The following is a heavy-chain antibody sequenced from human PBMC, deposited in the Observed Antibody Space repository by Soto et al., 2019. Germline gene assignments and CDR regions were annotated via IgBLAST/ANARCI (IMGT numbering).Heavy chain of an antibody. D-gene: IGHD6-19*01. CDR3: ARVLKSSGWDNDVFDI. Sequence: PGGSLRLPCAASGFTFSSYWMHWVRQAPGKGLVWVSRIDTYGSATKYADSVRGRFTISRDNVKNTMSLQMNSLRAEDTAVYYCARVLKSSGWDNDVFDIWGQGTMVTVSS. CDR1: GFTFSSYW. CDR2: IDTYGSAT. V-gene: IGHV3-74*03. J-gene: IGHJ3*02.